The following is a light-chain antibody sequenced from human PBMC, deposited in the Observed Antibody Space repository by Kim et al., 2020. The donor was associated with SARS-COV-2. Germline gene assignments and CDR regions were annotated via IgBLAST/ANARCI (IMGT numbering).Light chain of an antibody. CDR3: NSRDTSGNHLV. Sequence: AVGKTVRSTGKVDSRRSNYARCYQETPGQAPVLVIYGKNNRPSGIPERFTGPSSGNTDTLTITGDQAEDEADYYCNSRDTSGNHLVFGGGNQLTVL. V-gene: IGLV3-19*01. CDR2: GKN. CDR1: SRRSNY. J-gene: IGLJ2*01.